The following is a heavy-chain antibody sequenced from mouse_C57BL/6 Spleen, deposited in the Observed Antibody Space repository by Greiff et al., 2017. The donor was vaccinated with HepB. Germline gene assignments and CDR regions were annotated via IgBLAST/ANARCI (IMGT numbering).Heavy chain of an antibody. J-gene: IGHJ1*03. V-gene: IGHV1-22*01. Sequence: EVKLVESGPELVKPGASVKMSCKASGYTFTDYNMHWVKQSHGKSLEWIGYINPNNGGTSYNQKFKGKATLTVNKSSSTAYMELRSLTSEDSAVYYCARYWEGDWYFDVWGTGTTVTVSS. D-gene: IGHD4-1*01. CDR1: GYTFTDYN. CDR2: INPNNGGT. CDR3: ARYWEGDWYFDV.